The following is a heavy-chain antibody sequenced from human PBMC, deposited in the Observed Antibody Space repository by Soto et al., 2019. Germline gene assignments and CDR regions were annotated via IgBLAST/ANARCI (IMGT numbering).Heavy chain of an antibody. CDR2: IVVGSGNT. D-gene: IGHD3-22*01. V-gene: IGHV1-58*02. Sequence: SVKVSCKASGGTFTTYAIGWVRQAPGQRLEWIGWIVVGSGNTNYAQKFQERVTITRDMSTSTAYMELSSLRSEDTAVYYCAASDVVSNYYYYGMDVWGQGTTVTVSS. CDR1: GGTFTTYA. J-gene: IGHJ6*02. CDR3: AASDVVSNYYYYGMDV.